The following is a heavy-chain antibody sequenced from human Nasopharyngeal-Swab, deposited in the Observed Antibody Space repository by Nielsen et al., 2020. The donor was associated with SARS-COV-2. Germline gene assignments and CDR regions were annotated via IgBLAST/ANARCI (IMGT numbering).Heavy chain of an antibody. CDR2: IYYSGST. CDR3: ARHDVQQLVPREDAFDI. CDR1: GGSISSSSYY. V-gene: IGHV4-39*01. J-gene: IGHJ3*02. D-gene: IGHD6-13*01. Sequence: SETLSLTCTVSGGSISSSSYYWGWIRQPPGKGLEWIGSIYYSGSTYYNPSLKSRVTISVDTSKNQYSLKLSSVTAADTAVYYYARHDVQQLVPREDAFDIWGQGTMVTVSS.